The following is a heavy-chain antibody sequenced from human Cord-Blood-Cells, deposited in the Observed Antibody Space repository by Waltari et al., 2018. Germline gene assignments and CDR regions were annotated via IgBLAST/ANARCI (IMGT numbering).Heavy chain of an antibody. V-gene: IGHV3-9*01. Sequence: EVQLVESGGGLVQPGRSMRLSCAASGLTFDDYAMHLVGQAPGKGLGSVSGISWNSGSIGYADSVKGRFTISRDNAKNSLYLQMNSLRAEDTALYYCAKRYDFWSGLGDWGQGTLVTVSS. D-gene: IGHD3-3*01. CDR1: GLTFDDYA. CDR3: AKRYDFWSGLGD. J-gene: IGHJ4*02. CDR2: ISWNSGSI.